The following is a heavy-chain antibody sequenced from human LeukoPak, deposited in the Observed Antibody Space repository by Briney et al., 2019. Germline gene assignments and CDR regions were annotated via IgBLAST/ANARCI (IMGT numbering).Heavy chain of an antibody. Sequence: SQTLSLTCTVSGGSISSGSYYWSWIRQPAGKGLEWIGRIYTSGSTNYNPSLKSRVTISVDTSKNQFSLKLSSVTAADTAVYYCARDSGQLVAGFDYWGQGTLVTVSS. CDR3: ARDSGQLVAGFDY. CDR1: GGSISSGSYY. CDR2: IYTSGST. J-gene: IGHJ4*02. V-gene: IGHV4-61*02. D-gene: IGHD6-6*01.